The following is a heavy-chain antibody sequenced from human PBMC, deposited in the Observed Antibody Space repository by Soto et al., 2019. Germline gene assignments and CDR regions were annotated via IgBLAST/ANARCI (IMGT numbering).Heavy chain of an antibody. Sequence: PGGSLRLSCSGSGFTVSSFGMHCVRQAPWKGLEHVSKLSSNGIGTYYADSVKGRFTFSRDTSKNTLYLQMSSLRTEDTAVYYCVKDMGQAAVGIRYPYGLDVWGLGTTVTVSS. D-gene: IGHD6-13*01. CDR1: GFTVSSFG. V-gene: IGHV3-64D*06. J-gene: IGHJ6*02. CDR3: VKDMGQAAVGIRYPYGLDV. CDR2: LSSNGIGT.